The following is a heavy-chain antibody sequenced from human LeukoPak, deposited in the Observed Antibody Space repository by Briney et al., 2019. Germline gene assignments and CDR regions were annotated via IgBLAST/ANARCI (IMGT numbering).Heavy chain of an antibody. CDR1: GGSFSGYY. CDR2: INHSGST. J-gene: IGHJ6*03. CDR3: ARGPRYHYYYYMDV. Sequence: PSETLSLTCAVYGGSFSGYYWSWIRQPPGKGLEWIGEINHSGSTNYNPSLKSRVTISVGTSKNQFSLKLSSVTAADTAVYYCARGPRYHYYYYMDVWGKGTTVTVSS. D-gene: IGHD2-15*01. V-gene: IGHV4-34*01.